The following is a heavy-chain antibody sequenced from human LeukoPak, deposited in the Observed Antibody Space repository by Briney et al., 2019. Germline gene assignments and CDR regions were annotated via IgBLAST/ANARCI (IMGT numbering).Heavy chain of an antibody. V-gene: IGHV3-30*04. CDR2: ISYDGSNK. CDR3: AREVAAAGASYHYGMDV. J-gene: IGHJ6*02. CDR1: GFTFSSYA. Sequence: PGWSLRLSCAASGFTFSSYAIHWVRQAPGKGLEWVAVISYDGSNKYYADSVKGRFTISRDNSKNTLFLQMNSLRAEDTAVYYCAREVAAAGASYHYGMDVWGQGTTVTVSS. D-gene: IGHD6-13*01.